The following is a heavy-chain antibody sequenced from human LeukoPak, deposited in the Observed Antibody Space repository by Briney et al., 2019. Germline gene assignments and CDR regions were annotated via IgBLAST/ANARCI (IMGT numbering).Heavy chain of an antibody. CDR1: GFTFSNYS. D-gene: IGHD3-10*01. CDR2: ISSSSSYI. V-gene: IGHV3-21*01. Sequence: PGGSLRLSCAASGFTFSNYSMTWVRQAPGKGLEWVSSISSSSSYIYYADSVKGRFTISRDNAKNSLYLQMNSLRAEDTAVYYCARDARLLLARYFDYWGQGTLVTVSS. CDR3: ARDARLLLARYFDY. J-gene: IGHJ4*02.